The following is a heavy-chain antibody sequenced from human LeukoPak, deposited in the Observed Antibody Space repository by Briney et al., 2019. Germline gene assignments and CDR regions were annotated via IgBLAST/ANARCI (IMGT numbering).Heavy chain of an antibody. CDR1: GRSISSYY. D-gene: IGHD3-10*01. CDR3: ARAALYYYGSGSYIDY. V-gene: IGHV4-59*01. Sequence: SETLSLTCTVSGRSISSYYWSWLRQPPGKALEWMGYIYYSGRTNYNPSLKSRVTISVDTSKNQFSLKMCSVTAADTAVYYCARAALYYYGSGSYIDYWGQGTLVTVSS. J-gene: IGHJ4*02. CDR2: IYYSGRT.